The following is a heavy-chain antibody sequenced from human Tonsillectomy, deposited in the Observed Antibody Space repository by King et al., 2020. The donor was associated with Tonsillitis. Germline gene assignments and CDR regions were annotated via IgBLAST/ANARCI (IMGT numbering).Heavy chain of an antibody. CDR1: GFTFSSYG. Sequence: VQLVESGGGVVQPGGSLRLSCAASGFTFSSYGMHWVRQAPGKGLEWAAFIRYDGSNKYYADSVKGRFTISRDNSKNTLYLQMNSLRAEDTAVYYCAKDGPSVFLPFHWGQGTLVTVSS. D-gene: IGHD2/OR15-2a*01. V-gene: IGHV3-30*02. CDR2: IRYDGSNK. J-gene: IGHJ4*02. CDR3: AKDGPSVFLPFH.